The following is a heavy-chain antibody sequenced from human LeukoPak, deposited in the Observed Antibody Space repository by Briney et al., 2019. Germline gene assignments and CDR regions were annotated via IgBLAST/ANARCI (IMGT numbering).Heavy chain of an antibody. Sequence: PGGSLRLSCAASGFTFSSYAMSWVRQAPGKGLEWVGRIKSKTDGGTTDYAAPVKGRFTISRDDSKNTLYLQMNSLKTEDTAVYYCTTEWGVAAAGPFDYWGQGTLVTVSS. CDR3: TTEWGVAAAGPFDY. CDR2: IKSKTDGGTT. J-gene: IGHJ4*02. D-gene: IGHD6-13*01. CDR1: GFTFSSYA. V-gene: IGHV3-15*01.